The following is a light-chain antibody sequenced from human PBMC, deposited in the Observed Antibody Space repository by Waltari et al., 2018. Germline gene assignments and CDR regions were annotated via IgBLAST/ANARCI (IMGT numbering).Light chain of an antibody. CDR3: CSYAGSKFYV. Sequence: QSALTQPASVSGSPGQSITISCTGTSSDVGPYNLVSWYQQHPGKGPKLRIYEVTKRPSGVSNRFSGSKSGNTASLTISGLQAEDEAEYYCCSYAGSKFYVFGTGTKVTVL. V-gene: IGLV2-23*02. CDR2: EVT. CDR1: SSDVGPYNL. J-gene: IGLJ1*01.